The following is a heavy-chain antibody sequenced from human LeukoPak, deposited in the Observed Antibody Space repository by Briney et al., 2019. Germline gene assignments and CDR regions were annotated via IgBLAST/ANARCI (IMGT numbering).Heavy chain of an antibody. CDR3: ARDTPYGSGSYHDY. V-gene: IGHV4-59*01. CDR1: GGSISSYY. Sequence: SETLSLTCTVSGGSISSYYWSWIRQPPGKGLEWIGYIYYSGSTNYNPSLKSRVAISVDTSKNQFSLKLGSVTAADTAVYYCARDTPYGSGSYHDYWGQGTLVTVSS. D-gene: IGHD3-10*01. CDR2: IYYSGST. J-gene: IGHJ4*02.